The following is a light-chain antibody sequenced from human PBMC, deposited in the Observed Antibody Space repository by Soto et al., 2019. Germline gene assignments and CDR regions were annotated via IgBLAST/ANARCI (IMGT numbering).Light chain of an antibody. CDR3: QQSYSTPQK. V-gene: IGKV1-39*01. Sequence: DSPITTSPASVSQSVVGRVTITYHASQSISSYLNWYQQKPGKAPKLLIYAASSLQSGVPSRFSGSGSGTDFTLTISSLQPEDFATYYCQQSYSTPQKFGKGTKVDIK. CDR2: AAS. CDR1: QSISSY. J-gene: IGKJ1*01.